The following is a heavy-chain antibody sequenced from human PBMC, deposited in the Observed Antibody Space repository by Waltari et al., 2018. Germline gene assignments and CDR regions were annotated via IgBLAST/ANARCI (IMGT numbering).Heavy chain of an antibody. J-gene: IGHJ4*02. CDR2: ISDDGGNK. V-gene: IGHV3-30*01. D-gene: IGHD3-22*01. CDR1: GLPFSSYA. Sequence: QVQLVESGGGVVQPGGSLRLSCAASGLPFSSYAIHWVRQAPGKGLEWVTTISDDGGNKYYADSVKGRFTISRDNSKNTLYLQMNSLRPEDTAVYYCGRGKYMYYYDSSGFDYWGQGTLVTVSS. CDR3: GRGKYMYYYDSSGFDY.